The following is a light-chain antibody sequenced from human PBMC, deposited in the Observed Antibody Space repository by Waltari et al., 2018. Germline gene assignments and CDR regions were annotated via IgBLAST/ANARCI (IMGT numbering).Light chain of an antibody. CDR3: QQYYSTPKT. CDR2: WAS. Sequence: DIVMTQSPDSLAVSLGERATINCKSSQSVLYSSSNKNYLAWYQQKPGQPPKLLIYWASTRASGVPERFSGSGSGTDFTLTISSLQAEDVAVYYCQQYYSTPKTFGGGTKVEIK. CDR1: QSVLYSSSNKNY. J-gene: IGKJ4*01. V-gene: IGKV4-1*01.